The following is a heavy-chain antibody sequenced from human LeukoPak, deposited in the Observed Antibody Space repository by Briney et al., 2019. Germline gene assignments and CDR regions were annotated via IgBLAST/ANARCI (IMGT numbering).Heavy chain of an antibody. CDR3: VRGPYCSGGSCYGHFDY. CDR2: IGTAGDT. D-gene: IGHD2-15*01. V-gene: IGHV3-13*01. J-gene: IGHJ4*02. CDR1: GFTFSSYS. Sequence: GGSLRLSCAASGFTFSSYSMNWVRQSTGKGLEWVSAIGTAGDTYYPGSVKGRFTISRENAKNSLYLQMNSLRVGDTAVYYCVRGPYCSGGSCYGHFDYWGQGTLVTASS.